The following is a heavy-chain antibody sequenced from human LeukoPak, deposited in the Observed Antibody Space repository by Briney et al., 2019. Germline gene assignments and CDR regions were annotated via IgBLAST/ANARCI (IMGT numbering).Heavy chain of an antibody. V-gene: IGHV4-59*01. J-gene: IGHJ1*01. CDR3: ASHLAAAGHVQH. CDR2: IYYSGST. CDR1: GGSISSYY. D-gene: IGHD6-13*01. Sequence: SETLSLTCTVSGGSISSYYWSWIRQPPGKGLEWIGYIYYSGSTNYNPSLKSRVTISVDTSKNQFSLKLSSVTAADTAAYYCASHLAAAGHVQHWGQGTLVTVSS.